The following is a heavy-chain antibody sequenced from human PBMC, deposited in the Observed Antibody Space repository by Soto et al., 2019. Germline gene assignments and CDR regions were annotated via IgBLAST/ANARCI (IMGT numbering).Heavy chain of an antibody. CDR2: IFYSGST. CDR1: GGSISTYY. Sequence: SETPSLTCSISGGSISTYYWSWIRQPPGKGLEWIGHIFYSGSTNYSPSLKSRVTISVDTSRNQFSLSLRSMTAADTAVYFCARDNYYYNSGTSWHDGLDVWGQGRMVTVS. D-gene: IGHD3-22*01. J-gene: IGHJ3*01. V-gene: IGHV4-59*01. CDR3: ARDNYYYNSGTSWHDGLDV.